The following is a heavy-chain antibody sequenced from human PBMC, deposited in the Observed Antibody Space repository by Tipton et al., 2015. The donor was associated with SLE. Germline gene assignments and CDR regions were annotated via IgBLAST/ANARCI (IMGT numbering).Heavy chain of an antibody. Sequence: TLSLTCTVSGGSISSSSYYWGWIRQPPGKGLEWIGYIYYTGNTKYNPSLQSRVTMSVDTSKNQFSLKLTSVTAADTAVYYCVRRSRDYLAFDVWGQGTGVSVSS. J-gene: IGHJ3*01. CDR2: IYYTGNT. V-gene: IGHV4-61*05. CDR1: GGSISSSSYY. CDR3: VRRSRDYLAFDV. D-gene: IGHD3-10*01.